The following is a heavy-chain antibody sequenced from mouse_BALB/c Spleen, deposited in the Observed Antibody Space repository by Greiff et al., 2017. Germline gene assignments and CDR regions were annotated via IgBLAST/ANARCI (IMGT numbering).Heavy chain of an antibody. Sequence: EVQLVESGPGLVKPSQSLSLTCSVTGYSITSGYYWNWIRQFPGNKLEWMGYISYDGSNNYNPSLKNRISITRDTSKNQFFLKLNSVTTEDTATYYCAREARYDGYAMDYWGQGTSVTVSS. CDR1: GYSITSGYY. J-gene: IGHJ4*01. CDR2: ISYDGSN. D-gene: IGHD2-14*01. V-gene: IGHV3-6*02. CDR3: AREARYDGYAMDY.